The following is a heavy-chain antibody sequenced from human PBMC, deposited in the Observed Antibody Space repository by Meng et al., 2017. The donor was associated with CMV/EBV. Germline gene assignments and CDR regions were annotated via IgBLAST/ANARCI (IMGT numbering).Heavy chain of an antibody. D-gene: IGHD2-2*01. J-gene: IGHJ4*02. CDR1: GYTFTIYD. CDR3: ATRGLSDCSSTSCYQIGDY. Sequence: ASVKVSCKASGYTFTIYDINWVRQATGQGLEWMGWMNPNSGNTGYAQKFQGRVTMTRNTSISTAYMELSSLRSEDTAVYYCATRGLSDCSSTSCYQIGDYWGQGTLVTVSS. CDR2: MNPNSGNT. V-gene: IGHV1-8*01.